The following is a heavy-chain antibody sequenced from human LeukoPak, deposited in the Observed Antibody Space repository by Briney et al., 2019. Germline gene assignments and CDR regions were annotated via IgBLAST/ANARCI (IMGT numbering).Heavy chain of an antibody. CDR3: AKRAAAGPLDY. CDR1: GFTFDDYA. J-gene: IGHJ4*02. Sequence: QPGRSLRLSCAASGFTFDDYAMHWVRQAPGKGLEWVSGISWNSGSIGYADSVKGRFTISRDNAKNSLYLQMNSLRAEDTALYYCAKRAAAGPLDYWGQGTLVTVSS. V-gene: IGHV3-9*01. D-gene: IGHD6-13*01. CDR2: ISWNSGSI.